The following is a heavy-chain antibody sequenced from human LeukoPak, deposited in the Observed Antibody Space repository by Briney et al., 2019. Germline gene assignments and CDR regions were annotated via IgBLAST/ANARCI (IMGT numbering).Heavy chain of an antibody. V-gene: IGHV4-4*07. CDR2: IYSSGNT. Sequence: PSETLSLTCTVSDGSISSHYWTWIRQPAGKGLEWIGRIYSSGNTNYNPSLKSRVTISVDTSKDQFSLKLSSVTAADTAVYYCARWRSHSSSSPYYYYGMDVWGQGTTVTVSS. CDR3: ARWRSHSSSSPYYYYGMDV. D-gene: IGHD6-6*01. J-gene: IGHJ6*02. CDR1: DGSISSHY.